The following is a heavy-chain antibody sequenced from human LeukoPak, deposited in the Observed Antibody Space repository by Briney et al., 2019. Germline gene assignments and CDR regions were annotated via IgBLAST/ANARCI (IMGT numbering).Heavy chain of an antibody. V-gene: IGHV3-21*01. J-gene: IGHJ4*02. Sequence: GGSLRLSCAASGFTFSSSAMNWVRQAPGEGLEWVSSINNVGSHIYYAGSVRGRFTISRDNAKNLLYLQMDSLRAEDTAVYYCARDPTQYLRYGYFDYWGQGTLVTVSS. CDR3: ARDPTQYLRYGYFDY. CDR2: INNVGSHI. CDR1: GFTFSSSA. D-gene: IGHD4-11*01.